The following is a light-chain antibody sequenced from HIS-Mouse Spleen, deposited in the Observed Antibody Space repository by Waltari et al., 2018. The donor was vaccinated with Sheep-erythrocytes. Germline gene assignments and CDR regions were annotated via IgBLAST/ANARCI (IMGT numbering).Light chain of an antibody. CDR3: CSYAGSYNHV. CDR2: DFR. Sequence: QSALTQPRSVSGSPGQSVTISCTGTSSDVGGYNYVSWYQQPPGKAPKRMIYDFRKRPSGVPDRFSGSKSGNTASLTSSGLQAEDEADYYCCSYAGSYNHVFATGTKVTVL. CDR1: SSDVGGYNY. V-gene: IGLV2-11*01. J-gene: IGLJ1*01.